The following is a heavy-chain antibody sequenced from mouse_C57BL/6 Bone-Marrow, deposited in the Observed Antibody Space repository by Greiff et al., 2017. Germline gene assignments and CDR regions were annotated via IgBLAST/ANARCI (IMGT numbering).Heavy chain of an antibody. CDR3: ARRNYGSSYCYWYFDV. CDR2: ISSGSSTI. J-gene: IGHJ1*03. CDR1: GFTFSDYG. Sequence: EVQLQESGGGLVKPGGSLKLSCAASGFTFSDYGMHWVRQAPEKGLEWVAYISSGSSTIYYADTVKGRCTISRDNVKNTLFLQMTSLRSEDTAMYYCARRNYGSSYCYWYFDVWGTGTTVTVSS. D-gene: IGHD1-1*01. V-gene: IGHV5-17*01.